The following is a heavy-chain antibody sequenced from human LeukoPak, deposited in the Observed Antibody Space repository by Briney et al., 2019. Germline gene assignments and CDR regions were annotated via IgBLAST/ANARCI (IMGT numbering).Heavy chain of an antibody. CDR3: ARCRGKRIVTRFDY. CDR1: GGSISNYY. J-gene: IGHJ4*02. V-gene: IGHV4-4*07. D-gene: IGHD2-15*01. CDR2: IYSSGST. Sequence: PSETLSLTCTVSGGSISNYYWSWIRQPAGDGLEWIGRIYSSGSTTYNPSLKSRVTMSVDTSKNQFSSSLSSVTAADTAVYYCARCRGKRIVTRFDYWGQGTLVTVSS.